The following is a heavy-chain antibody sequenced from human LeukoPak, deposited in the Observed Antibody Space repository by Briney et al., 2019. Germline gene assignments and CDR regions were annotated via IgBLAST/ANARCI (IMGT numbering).Heavy chain of an antibody. CDR1: SGFISGHY. J-gene: IGHJ4*02. D-gene: IGHD6-13*01. Sequence: SETLSLTCTVSSGFISGHYWNWIRQPPGKGLEWLAYMYYTGATHYSPSLESRATVSVDPSQNQFSLSLSSVTAADTAVYFCARGRLSGSSHFDHWGQGTLVIVSS. CDR2: MYYTGAT. V-gene: IGHV4-59*11. CDR3: ARGRLSGSSHFDH.